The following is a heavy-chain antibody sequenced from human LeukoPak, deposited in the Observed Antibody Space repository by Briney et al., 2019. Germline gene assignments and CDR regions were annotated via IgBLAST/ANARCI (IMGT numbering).Heavy chain of an antibody. CDR1: AFTFSGSA. J-gene: IGHJ6*02. CDR2: ISGSGGST. Sequence: GGSLRLPCAASAFTFSGSAMSWVRQAPGKGLEWVSAISGSGGSTYYPDSVKGRFTISRDNSKNTLYLQMNSLRAEDTAVYYCAKAIGYYYYYGMDVWGQGTTVTVSS. V-gene: IGHV3-23*01. CDR3: AKAIGYYYYYGMDV.